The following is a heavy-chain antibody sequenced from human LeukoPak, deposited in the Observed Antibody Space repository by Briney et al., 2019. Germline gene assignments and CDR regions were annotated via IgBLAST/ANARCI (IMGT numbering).Heavy chain of an antibody. D-gene: IGHD6-19*01. Sequence: GGSLRLSCAASGFTFSSYSMNWVRQAPGKGLEWVSSISSSSSYIYYADSVKGRFTISRDNAKNSLYLQMNSLRAEDTAVYYCARVPPYSSGWYSYYYYMDVWGKGTTVTVSS. CDR1: GFTFSSYS. J-gene: IGHJ6*03. CDR3: ARVPPYSSGWYSYYYYMDV. V-gene: IGHV3-21*04. CDR2: ISSSSSYI.